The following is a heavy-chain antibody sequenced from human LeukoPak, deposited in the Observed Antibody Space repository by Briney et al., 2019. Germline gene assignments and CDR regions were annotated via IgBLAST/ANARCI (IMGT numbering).Heavy chain of an antibody. V-gene: IGHV3-66*01. CDR2: IYSGGST. J-gene: IGHJ4*02. CDR1: GFTVRNNY. CDR3: ATGERMVRGDGVDY. Sequence: GGSLRLSCAASGFTVRNNYMSWVRQAPGKGLEWVSVIYSGGSTYYADSVKGRFTISRDNSKNTLYLQMNSLRAKDTAVYFCATGERMVRGDGVDYWGQGTLVTVSS. D-gene: IGHD3-10*01.